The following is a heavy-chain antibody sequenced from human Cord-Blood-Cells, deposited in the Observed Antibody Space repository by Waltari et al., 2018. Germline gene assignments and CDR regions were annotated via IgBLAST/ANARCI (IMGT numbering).Heavy chain of an antibody. Sequence: QLQLQESGPGLVKPSETLSLTCTVSGGSISSSSYYWGWIRQPPGKGLGGIGSIYYSGSTYYNPSLKSRVTISVDTSKNQFSLKLSSVTAADTAVYYCARPVRSGYYTYYFDYWGQGTLVTVSS. V-gene: IGHV4-39*01. CDR1: GGSISSSSYY. CDR2: IYYSGST. J-gene: IGHJ4*02. D-gene: IGHD3-3*01. CDR3: ARPVRSGYYTYYFDY.